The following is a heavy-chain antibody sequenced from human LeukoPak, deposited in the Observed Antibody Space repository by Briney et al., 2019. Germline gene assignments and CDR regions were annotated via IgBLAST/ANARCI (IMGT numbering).Heavy chain of an antibody. CDR2: ISYDGSNK. Sequence: GGSLRLSCAASKFTFSSYGMHWVREAPGKGLEGVAVISYDGSNKYYADSVKGRLTISRDNSKNTLYLQTNSLRAEDTAVYYCAREWIAAASYWGQGTLVTVSS. D-gene: IGHD6-13*01. V-gene: IGHV3-30*03. CDR3: AREWIAAASY. J-gene: IGHJ4*02. CDR1: KFTFSSYG.